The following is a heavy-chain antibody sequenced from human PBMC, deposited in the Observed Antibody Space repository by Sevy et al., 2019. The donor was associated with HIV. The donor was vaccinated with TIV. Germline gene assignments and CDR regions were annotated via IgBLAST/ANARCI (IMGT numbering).Heavy chain of an antibody. CDR3: AKIFAH. J-gene: IGHJ5*02. CDR2: ISYVGKT. CDR1: GGSISSSGSF. V-gene: IGHV4-39*02. Sequence: SETLSLTCTVSGGSISSSGSFWGWIRQSPGWGLEWIGDISYVGKTNYNPSLRGRVTISRDTSNNHVSLRLSSVSAADTGVYYCAKIFAHWGQGTLVTVSS.